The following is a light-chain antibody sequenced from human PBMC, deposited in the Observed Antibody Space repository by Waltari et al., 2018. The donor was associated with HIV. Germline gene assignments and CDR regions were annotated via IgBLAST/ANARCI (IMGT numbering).Light chain of an antibody. V-gene: IGLV2-14*03. CDR2: AVS. CDR3: SSYTSTSTVYV. J-gene: IGLJ1*01. CDR1: SSDVGGYNS. Sequence: ITISCTGTSSDVGGYNSVSWYQLHPGKAPKLMIYAVSNRPSGVSNRFSGSKSDNTASLTISGLQAEDEADYYCSSYTSTSTVYVFGTGTEVTVL.